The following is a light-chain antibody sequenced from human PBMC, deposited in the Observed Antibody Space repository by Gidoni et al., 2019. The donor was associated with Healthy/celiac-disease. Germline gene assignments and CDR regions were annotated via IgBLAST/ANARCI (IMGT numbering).Light chain of an antibody. J-gene: IGLJ2*01. CDR1: SSNIGSHY. V-gene: IGLV1-47*01. CDR2: RNN. CDR3: AAWDDSLSGVV. Sequence: QSVLTQPPPASGTPGQRVTIPCSGSSSNIGSHYVYWYQQLPGTAPKLLIFRNNQRPSGGPDRFSGPKSGTSASLAISGLRSEDEADYYCAAWDDSLSGVVFGGGTKLTGL.